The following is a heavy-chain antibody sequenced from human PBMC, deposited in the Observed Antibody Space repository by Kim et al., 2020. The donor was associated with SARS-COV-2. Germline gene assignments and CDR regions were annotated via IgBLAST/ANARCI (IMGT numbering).Heavy chain of an antibody. Sequence: SQTLSLTCAISGDSVSSNTAAWNWIRQSPSRGLEWLGRTYHRSTWDRQYAVSLQSRITINPDTSKNQFSLQLNFVTPEDTAVYYCARDGWHVDNVLAHYDHWGQGILVTVTS. D-gene: IGHD3-16*01. J-gene: IGHJ4*02. CDR3: ARDGWHVDNVLAHYDH. CDR1: GDSVSSNTAA. CDR2: TYHRSTWDR. V-gene: IGHV6-1*01.